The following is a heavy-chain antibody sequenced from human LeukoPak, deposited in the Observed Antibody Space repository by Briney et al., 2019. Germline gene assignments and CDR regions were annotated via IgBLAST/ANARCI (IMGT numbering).Heavy chain of an antibody. CDR3: ARGPVVPSATYFFDY. J-gene: IGHJ4*02. Sequence: GGSLRLSCAASGFTFSTYAMTWVRQAPGKGLEWVSAISGNGGSTYSADSVKGRFTISRDNSKNMLYLQMNSLTAEDTAVYYCARGPVVPSATYFFDYWGQGTLVVVSS. D-gene: IGHD2-2*01. CDR2: ISGNGGST. V-gene: IGHV3-23*01. CDR1: GFTFSTYA.